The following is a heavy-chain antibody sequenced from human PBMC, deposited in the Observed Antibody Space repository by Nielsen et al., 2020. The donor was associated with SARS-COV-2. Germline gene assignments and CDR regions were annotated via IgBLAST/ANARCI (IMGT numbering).Heavy chain of an antibody. J-gene: IGHJ4*02. D-gene: IGHD3-22*01. Sequence: SVKVSCKASGGTFSSYAISWVRQAPGQGLEWMGGIIPIFGTANYAQKFQGRVTITADESTSTAYMELSSLRSEDTAVYYCARNRITMIVVVITTIDYWGQGTLVTVSS. V-gene: IGHV1-69*13. CDR3: ARNRITMIVVVITTIDY. CDR1: GGTFSSYA. CDR2: IIPIFGTA.